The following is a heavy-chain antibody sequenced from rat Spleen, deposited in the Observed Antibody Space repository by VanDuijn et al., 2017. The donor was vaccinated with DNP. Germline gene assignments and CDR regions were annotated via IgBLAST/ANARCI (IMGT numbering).Heavy chain of an antibody. CDR2: ISANAGSS. V-gene: IGHV5S23*01. Sequence: EVQLVESGGGLVQPGNSLKLSCAASGFTFSYYGMAWVRQPPKKGLEWVASISANAGSSSYRDSVKGRFTISRDNAKNTLYLQMNSLRSEDTATYYCARGSGTYYWYFDFWGPGTMVTVSS. CDR3: ARGSGTYYWYFDF. D-gene: IGHD5-1*01. CDR1: GFTFSYYG. J-gene: IGHJ1*01.